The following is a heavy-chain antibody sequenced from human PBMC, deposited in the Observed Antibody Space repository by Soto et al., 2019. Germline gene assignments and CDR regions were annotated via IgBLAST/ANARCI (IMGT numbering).Heavy chain of an antibody. J-gene: IGHJ4*02. CDR2: IYYSGST. CDR1: GGSISSSSYY. V-gene: IGHV4-39*01. CDR3: ARRRIAAFGYFDY. D-gene: IGHD6-6*01. Sequence: SETLSLTCTVSGGSISSSSYYWGWIRQPPGKWLEWIGSIYYSGSTYYNPSLKSRVTISVDTSKNQFSLKLSSVTAADTAVYYCARRRIAAFGYFDYWGQGTLVTVYS.